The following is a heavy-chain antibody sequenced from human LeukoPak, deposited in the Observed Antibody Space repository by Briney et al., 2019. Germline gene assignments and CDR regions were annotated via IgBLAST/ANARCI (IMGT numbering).Heavy chain of an antibody. CDR2: ISSSSSYI. J-gene: IGHJ4*02. Sequence: GGSLRLSCAASGFTFSSYSMNWVRQAPGKGLEWVSSISSSSSYIYYADSVKGRFTISRDNAKNSLYLQMNSLRAEDTAVYYCARDMRILTGEVRWGFDYWGQGTLVTVSS. CDR3: ARDMRILTGEVRWGFDY. V-gene: IGHV3-21*01. D-gene: IGHD3-9*01. CDR1: GFTFSSYS.